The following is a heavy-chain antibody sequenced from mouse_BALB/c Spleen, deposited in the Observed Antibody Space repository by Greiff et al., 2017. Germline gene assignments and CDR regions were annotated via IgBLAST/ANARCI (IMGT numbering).Heavy chain of an antibody. J-gene: IGHJ3*01. Sequence: VQLQQSGAELARPGASVKLSCKASGYTFTSYWMQWVKQRPGQGLEWIGAIYPYNGGTGYNQKFKSKATLTVDNSSSTAYMELRSLTSEDSAVYYCARSGAATAWFAYWGQGTLVTGAA. V-gene: IGHV1-87*01. D-gene: IGHD1-2*01. CDR1: GYTFTSYW. CDR3: ARSGAATAWFAY. CDR2: IYPYNGGT.